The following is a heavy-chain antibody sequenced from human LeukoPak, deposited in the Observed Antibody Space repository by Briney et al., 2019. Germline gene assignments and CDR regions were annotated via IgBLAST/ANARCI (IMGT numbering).Heavy chain of an antibody. Sequence: ASVKVSCKASGYTFTSYGISWVRQAPGQGLEWMGWISAYNGNTNYAQKFQGRVTMTRNTSISTAYMELSSLRSEDTAVYYCARPVGGLSLDYYYGMDVWGQGTTVTVSS. CDR3: ARPVGGLSLDYYYGMDV. J-gene: IGHJ6*02. CDR1: GYTFTSYG. D-gene: IGHD2-15*01. V-gene: IGHV1-18*01. CDR2: ISAYNGNT.